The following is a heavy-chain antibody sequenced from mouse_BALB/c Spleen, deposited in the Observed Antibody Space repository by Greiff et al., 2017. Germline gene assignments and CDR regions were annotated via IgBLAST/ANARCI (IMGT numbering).Heavy chain of an antibody. Sequence: EVKVEESGGGLVQPGGSRKLSCAASGFTFSSFGMHWVRQAPEKGLEWVAYISSGSSTIYYADTVKGRFTISRDNPKNTLFLQMTSLRSEDTAMYYCARWRDYYGSFAYWGQGTLVTVSA. J-gene: IGHJ3*01. CDR1: GFTFSSFG. V-gene: IGHV5-17*02. D-gene: IGHD1-1*01. CDR3: ARWRDYYGSFAY. CDR2: ISSGSSTI.